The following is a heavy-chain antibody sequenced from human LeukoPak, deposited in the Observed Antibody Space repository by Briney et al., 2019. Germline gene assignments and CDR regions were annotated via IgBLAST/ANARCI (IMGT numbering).Heavy chain of an antibody. V-gene: IGHV3-74*01. CDR1: GFTFSSYW. J-gene: IGHJ4*02. CDR3: TRTTGQRCFDC. Sequence: GGSLRLSCAASGFTFSSYWMHWVRQAPGKGPVWISHISSGDGTNIGYADSVKGRFTVSRGNAKNTLYLQMNSLGVEDTAVYYCTRTTGQRCFDCWGQGTQVTVSS. CDR2: ISSGDGTNI. D-gene: IGHD4-11*01.